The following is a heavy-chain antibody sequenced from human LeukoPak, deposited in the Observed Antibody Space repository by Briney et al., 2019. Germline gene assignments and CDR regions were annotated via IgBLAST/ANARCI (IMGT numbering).Heavy chain of an antibody. D-gene: IGHD4-23*01. CDR3: ARDLFSWSASGGGY. Sequence: GRSLRLSCAASGFTFSSHAMHWVRQAPGKGLEWVAVISYDGSNKYYADSVKGRFTISRDNSKNTLYLQMNSLRAEDTAVYYCARDLFSWSASGGGYWGQGTLVTVSS. J-gene: IGHJ4*02. CDR2: ISYDGSNK. CDR1: GFTFSSHA. V-gene: IGHV3-30-3*01.